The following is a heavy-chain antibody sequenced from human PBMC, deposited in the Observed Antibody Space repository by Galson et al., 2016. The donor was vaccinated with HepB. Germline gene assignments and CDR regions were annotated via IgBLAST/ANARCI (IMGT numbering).Heavy chain of an antibody. CDR1: GFTLTSYV. D-gene: IGHD6-13*01. Sequence: SVKVSCKALGFTLTSYVMHWVRQAPGQGLEWMGWINTNTGKPTYARGFTGRFVLSLDTSVSTTHLQISSLKSEDTAVYYCARDRSSSWGHYYYYGMDVWGQGTTVTVSS. J-gene: IGHJ6*02. CDR3: ARDRSSSWGHYYYYGMDV. CDR2: INTNTGKP. V-gene: IGHV7-4-1*02.